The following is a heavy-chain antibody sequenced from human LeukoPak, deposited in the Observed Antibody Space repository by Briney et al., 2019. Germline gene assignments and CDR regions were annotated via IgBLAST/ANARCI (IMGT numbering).Heavy chain of an antibody. CDR1: GYTFTSYD. D-gene: IGHD3-3*01. Sequence: ASVTVSCKASGYTFTSYDINWVRQATGQGLEWMGWMNPNSGNTGYAQKFQGRVTMTRNTSISTAYMELSSLRSEDTAVYYCASRGRYYDFWSGDVGYFDYWGQGTLVTVSS. V-gene: IGHV1-8*01. J-gene: IGHJ4*02. CDR2: MNPNSGNT. CDR3: ASRGRYYDFWSGDVGYFDY.